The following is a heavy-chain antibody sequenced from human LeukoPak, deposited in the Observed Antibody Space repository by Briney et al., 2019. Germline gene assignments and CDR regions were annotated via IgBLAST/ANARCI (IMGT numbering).Heavy chain of an antibody. Sequence: GGSLRLSCAASGFTFSNYGMNWVRQAPGKGLEWVSYISSSSSTIYYADSVKGRFTISRDNSKNTLYLQMNSLRAEDTAVYYCAKDGAMFPHDAFDIWGQGTMVTVSS. D-gene: IGHD3-10*02. V-gene: IGHV3-48*01. CDR1: GFTFSNYG. CDR3: AKDGAMFPHDAFDI. CDR2: ISSSSSTI. J-gene: IGHJ3*02.